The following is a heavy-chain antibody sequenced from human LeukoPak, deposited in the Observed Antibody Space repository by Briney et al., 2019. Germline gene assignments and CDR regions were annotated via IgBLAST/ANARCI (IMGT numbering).Heavy chain of an antibody. D-gene: IGHD3-10*02. J-gene: IGHJ4*02. Sequence: SETLSLTCTVSGGSIRSGGYYWNWIRQPAGKGLEWIGRIYAGGTTNYNPSLKSRVTISVDTSKNQFSLKLTSVTAADTAVYYCARGGITLSADSWGQGTLVTVSS. CDR1: GGSIRSGGYY. V-gene: IGHV4-61*02. CDR3: ARGGITLSADS. CDR2: IYAGGTT.